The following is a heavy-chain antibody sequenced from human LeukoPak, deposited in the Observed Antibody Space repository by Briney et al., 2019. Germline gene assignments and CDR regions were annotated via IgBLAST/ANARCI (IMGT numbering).Heavy chain of an antibody. V-gene: IGHV3-13*01. Sequence: GGSLRLSCAASGFTFTTYWMYWVRQATGKGLEWVSAIGTAGDTYYPGSVKGRFTISRENAKNSLYLQMNSLRAGDTAVYYCARGHGVVYYYMDVWGKGTTVTISS. J-gene: IGHJ6*03. CDR2: IGTAGDT. D-gene: IGHD2-15*01. CDR1: GFTFTTYW. CDR3: ARGHGVVYYYMDV.